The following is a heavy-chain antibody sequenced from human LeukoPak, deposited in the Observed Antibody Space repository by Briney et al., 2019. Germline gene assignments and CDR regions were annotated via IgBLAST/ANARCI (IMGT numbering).Heavy chain of an antibody. Sequence: GGSLRLSCAASGFTFSSYSMNWVRQAPGKGLEWVSAISGSGGSTYYADSVKGRFTISRDNSKNTLYLQMNSLRAEDTAVYYCAKVWTTVTTCDYWGQGTLVTVSS. CDR3: AKVWTTVTTCDY. D-gene: IGHD4-17*01. V-gene: IGHV3-23*01. J-gene: IGHJ4*02. CDR1: GFTFSSYS. CDR2: ISGSGGST.